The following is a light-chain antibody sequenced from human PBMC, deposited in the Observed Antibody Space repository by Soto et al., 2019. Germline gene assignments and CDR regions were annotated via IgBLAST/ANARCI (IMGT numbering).Light chain of an antibody. CDR2: DAF. J-gene: IGKJ2*01. V-gene: IGKV1-39*01. CDR1: QSISSS. Sequence: DSQVTQSPSSLSASVGDRVTITCRASQSISSSLNWYQQKPGKAPKLLIYDAFTLESGVPSRFSGSGSGTDFTLTISSLQPEDFATYYCQESYSIPYTFGQGTNLEIK. CDR3: QESYSIPYT.